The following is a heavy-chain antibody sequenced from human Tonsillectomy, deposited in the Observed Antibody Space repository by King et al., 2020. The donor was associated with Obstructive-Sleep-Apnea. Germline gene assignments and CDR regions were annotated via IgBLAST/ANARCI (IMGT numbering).Heavy chain of an antibody. D-gene: IGHD3-10*01. J-gene: IGHJ3*02. V-gene: IGHV5-51*01. CDR2: VYPGDSDT. CDR3: ARRHYFASCQDAFDI. Sequence: QLVQSGAEVKRAGESLKISCKGSAYSFASFWIGWVRQMPGKGLEWMGIVYPGDSDTRYSPSFQGQVTISADKSVSTAYLQWNRLRASDTAVYYCARRHYFASCQDAFDIWGQATMVTVSS. CDR1: AYSFASFW.